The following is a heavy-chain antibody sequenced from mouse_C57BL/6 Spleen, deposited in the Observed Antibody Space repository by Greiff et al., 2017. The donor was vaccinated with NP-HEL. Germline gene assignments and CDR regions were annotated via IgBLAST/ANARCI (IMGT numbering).Heavy chain of an antibody. Sequence: QVQLQQSGAELVRPGASVTLSCKASGYTFTDYEMHWVKQTPVHGLEWIGAIDPETGGTAYNQKFKGKAILTADKSSSTAYMELRSLTSEDSAVYYCTRGDYYGSSYVADYWGQGTTLTVSS. V-gene: IGHV1-15*01. J-gene: IGHJ2*01. CDR3: TRGDYYGSSYVADY. D-gene: IGHD1-1*01. CDR1: GYTFTDYE. CDR2: IDPETGGT.